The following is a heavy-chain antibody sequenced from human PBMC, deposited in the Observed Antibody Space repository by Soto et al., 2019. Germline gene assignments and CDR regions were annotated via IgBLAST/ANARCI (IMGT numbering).Heavy chain of an antibody. D-gene: IGHD2-2*01. V-gene: IGHV5-10-1*01. J-gene: IGHJ6*02. Sequence: GESLKISCKGSGYSFTGYWISWVRQMPGKGLEWMGRIDPSDSYTNYSPSFQGHVTISADKSISTAYLQWSSLKASDTAMYYCARHGGYCSSTSCSHPYYYYGMDVWGQGTTVTVSS. CDR2: IDPSDSYT. CDR1: GYSFTGYW. CDR3: ARHGGYCSSTSCSHPYYYYGMDV.